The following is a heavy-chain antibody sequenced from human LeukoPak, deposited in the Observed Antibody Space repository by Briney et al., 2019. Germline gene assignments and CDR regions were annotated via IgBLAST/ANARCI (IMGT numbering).Heavy chain of an antibody. V-gene: IGHV3-23*01. CDR3: ARELPGIAAAGRNWFDP. Sequence: TGGSLRLSCAASGFTFSSYAMSWVRQAPGKGLEWVSAISGSGGSTYYADSVKGRFTISRDNSKNTLYLQMNSLRAEDTAVYYCARELPGIAAAGRNWFDPWGQGTLVTVSS. CDR2: ISGSGGST. CDR1: GFTFSSYA. D-gene: IGHD6-13*01. J-gene: IGHJ5*02.